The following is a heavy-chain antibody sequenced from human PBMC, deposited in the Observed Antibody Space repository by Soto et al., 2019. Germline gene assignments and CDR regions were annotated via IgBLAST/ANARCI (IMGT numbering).Heavy chain of an antibody. D-gene: IGHD6-6*01. CDR1: AFTFSTYG. V-gene: IGHV3-33*01. CDR2: VWYDGSKK. Sequence: PGGSLRLSCAASAFTFSTYGMHWVRQAPGKGLEWVAVVWYDGSKKYYGDSVKGRFSISRDNSKNTLYLQMNSLRAEDTAVYYCARSSPSSWYYFDYWGQGTLVTVSS. J-gene: IGHJ4*02. CDR3: ARSSPSSWYYFDY.